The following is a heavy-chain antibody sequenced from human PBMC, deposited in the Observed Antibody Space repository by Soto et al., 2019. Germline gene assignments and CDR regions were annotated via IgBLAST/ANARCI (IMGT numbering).Heavy chain of an antibody. CDR2: IYPGYSDT. Sequence: PXEXLMIYCKTSGYXFLNFWIVWVRHVPGKGPELMGLIYPGYSDTRYSPSFQVQVTISADQSRNTDYLQWSILKAWDSAIYYFARHPSPPYSFTYGDFRGKGTRFTV. V-gene: IGHV5-51*01. CDR3: ARHPSPPYSFTYGDF. D-gene: IGHD5-18*01. CDR1: GYXFLNFW. J-gene: IGHJ4*02.